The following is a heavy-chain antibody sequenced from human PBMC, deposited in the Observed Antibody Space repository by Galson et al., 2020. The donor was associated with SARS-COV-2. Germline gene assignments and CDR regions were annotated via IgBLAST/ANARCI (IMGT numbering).Heavy chain of an antibody. CDR2: MNPNNGNI. D-gene: IGHD2-8*01. CDR3: AREDGYCNNKDCANWFDH. CDR1: GYTLTELS. Sequence: ASVKVSCKVSGYTLTELSMHWVRQATAQRPEWMGWMNPNNGNIGYAENFQGRITMTMNTSISTAYMELSSLRSEDTAVYYCAREDGYCNNKDCANWFDHWGQGTLVTVSS. J-gene: IGHJ5*02. V-gene: IGHV1-8*01.